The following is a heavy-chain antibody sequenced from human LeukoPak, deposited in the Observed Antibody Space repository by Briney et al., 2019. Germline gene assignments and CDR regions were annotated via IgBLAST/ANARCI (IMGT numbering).Heavy chain of an antibody. CDR2: IHYSGST. Sequence: SQTLSLTCTVSGGSISSGGYYWSWIRQPPGKGLQWIGSIHYSGSTYNSPSLKSRVTISVDTSKNQFSLRLSSVTAADTAVYFCARSRTIFGVFSYWGRGTLVTVS. V-gene: IGHV4-30-2*03. J-gene: IGHJ4*02. CDR1: GGSISSGGYY. CDR3: ARSRTIFGVFSY. D-gene: IGHD3-3*01.